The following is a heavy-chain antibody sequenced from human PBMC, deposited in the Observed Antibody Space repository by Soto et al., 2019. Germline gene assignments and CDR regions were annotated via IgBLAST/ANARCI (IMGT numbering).Heavy chain of an antibody. V-gene: IGHV4-39*01. CDR3: ARHGDYGGNSITNYYYGLDV. D-gene: IGHD4-17*01. J-gene: IGHJ6*02. CDR2: IYYSGST. CDR1: GGSMSSSDFY. Sequence: QLQLQESGPGLVKPSETLSLTCTVSGGSMSSSDFYWGWIRQPPGQGLEWTGSIYYSGSTYYNPSLKSRVSISVDTSKNQFSLKLSSVTAADTAVYYCARHGDYGGNSITNYYYGLDVWGQGTTVTVSS.